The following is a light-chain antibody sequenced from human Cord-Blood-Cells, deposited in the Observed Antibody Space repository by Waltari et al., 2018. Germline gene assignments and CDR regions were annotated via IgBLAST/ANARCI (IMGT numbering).Light chain of an antibody. J-gene: IGLJ2*01. V-gene: IGLV2-14*01. CDR1: SSDGGGSNY. CDR2: DVS. CDR3: SSYTSSSTVV. Sequence: QSALTQPAPVSGSPGQSITIPCTGTSSDGGGSNYVSWYQQHPGKAPKLMIYDVSNRPSGVSNRFSGSKSGITASLTISGLQAEDEADYYCSSYTSSSTVVFGGGTKLTVL.